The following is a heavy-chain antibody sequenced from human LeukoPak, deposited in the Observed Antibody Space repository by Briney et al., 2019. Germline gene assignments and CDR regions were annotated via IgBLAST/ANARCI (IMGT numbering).Heavy chain of an antibody. CDR3: ARGGAMACEVIWFDP. Sequence: TETLPLTCAVYGGSFSGYYWSWIRQPPGKGLEWIGEINHSGSTNYNPSLKSPVPISVATSKTKFSLKLRSVTAADTAVYYCARGGAMACEVIWFDPWGQGTLVTVSS. CDR1: GGSFSGYY. V-gene: IGHV4-34*01. J-gene: IGHJ5*02. D-gene: IGHD5-18*01. CDR2: INHSGST.